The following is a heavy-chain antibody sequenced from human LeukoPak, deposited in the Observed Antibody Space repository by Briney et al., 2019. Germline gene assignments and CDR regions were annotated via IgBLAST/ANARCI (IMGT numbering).Heavy chain of an antibody. CDR3: AKDLSRLGESLDY. Sequence: GGSLRLSCAASGFTFSSYAMSWVRQAPGKGLEWVSAISGGGGSTYYADSVKGRFTISRDNSKNTLYLQMNSLRAEDTAVYYCAKDLSRLGESLDYWGQGTLVTVSS. CDR2: ISGGGGST. CDR1: GFTFSSYA. J-gene: IGHJ4*02. D-gene: IGHD3-16*01. V-gene: IGHV3-23*01.